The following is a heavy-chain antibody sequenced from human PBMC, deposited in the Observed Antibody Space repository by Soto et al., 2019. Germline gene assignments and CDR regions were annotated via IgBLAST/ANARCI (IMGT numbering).Heavy chain of an antibody. CDR1: GYTFTSYA. CDR2: INAGNGNT. Sequence: ASVKVSCKASGYTFTSYAMHWVRQAPGQRLEWMGWINAGNGNTKYSQKFQGRVTITRDTSASTAYMELSSLRSEDTAVYYCARAEITMVRGVIITGVYYWGQGTLVTVS. V-gene: IGHV1-3*01. D-gene: IGHD3-10*01. CDR3: ARAEITMVRGVIITGVYY. J-gene: IGHJ4*02.